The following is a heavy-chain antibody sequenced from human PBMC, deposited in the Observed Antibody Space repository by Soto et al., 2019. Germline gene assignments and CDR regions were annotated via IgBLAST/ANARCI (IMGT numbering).Heavy chain of an antibody. CDR3: ARGRRAAGPFDT. D-gene: IGHD6-13*01. CDR1: GGSRSNEVNY. J-gene: IGHJ4*02. CDR2: IYYGGTT. V-gene: IGHV4-31*03. Sequence: QVQLQQSGPELVKPSQTLSLSCTVSGGSRSNEVNYWSWIPQHPGKGLEWIGYIYYGGTTYYNPSLKSRVTLLVETTKNQLSLKVTSVTVADTAVYYCARGRRAAGPFDTWGQGTLVTVSS.